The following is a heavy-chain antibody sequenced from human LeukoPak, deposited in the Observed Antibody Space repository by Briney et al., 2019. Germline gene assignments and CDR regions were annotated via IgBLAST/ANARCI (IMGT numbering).Heavy chain of an antibody. V-gene: IGHV1-46*01. Sequence: ASVKVSCKASGYTFTSYYMHWVRQAPGQGLEWMGIINPSGGSTSYAQKFQGRVTMTRDTSTSTVYMELSSLRSEDTAVYYCASLTGSLRDAFDIWGQGTMVTVSS. D-gene: IGHD7-27*01. CDR2: INPSGGST. CDR1: GYTFTSYY. CDR3: ASLTGSLRDAFDI. J-gene: IGHJ3*02.